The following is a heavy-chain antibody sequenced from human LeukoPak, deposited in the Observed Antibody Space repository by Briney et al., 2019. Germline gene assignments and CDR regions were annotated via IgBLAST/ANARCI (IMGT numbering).Heavy chain of an antibody. D-gene: IGHD2-8*01. Sequence: SETLSLTCTVSGGSISSSSYYWGWIRQPPGKGLEWIGSIYYSGSTYYNPSLKSRVTISVDTSKNQFSLKLSSVTAADTAVYYCARHGDWDIVLYYFDYWGQGTLVTVSS. V-gene: IGHV4-39*01. CDR1: GGSISSSSYY. J-gene: IGHJ4*02. CDR3: ARHGDWDIVLYYFDY. CDR2: IYYSGST.